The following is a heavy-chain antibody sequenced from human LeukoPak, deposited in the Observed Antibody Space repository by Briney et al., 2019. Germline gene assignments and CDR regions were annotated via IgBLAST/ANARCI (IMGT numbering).Heavy chain of an antibody. CDR1: GGSISSSSYY. CDR2: IYYSGST. Sequence: SETLSLTCTVSGGSISSSSYYWGWIRQPPGKGLEWIGSIYYSGSTYYNPSLKSRVTISVDTSKNQFSLKLSSVTAADTAVYYCARHKSTIFGVVFRTTNWLDPWGQGTLVTVSS. D-gene: IGHD3-3*01. CDR3: ARHKSTIFGVVFRTTNWLDP. V-gene: IGHV4-39*01. J-gene: IGHJ5*02.